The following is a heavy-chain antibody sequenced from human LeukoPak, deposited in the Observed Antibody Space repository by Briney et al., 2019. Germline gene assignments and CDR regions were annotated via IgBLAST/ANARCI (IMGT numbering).Heavy chain of an antibody. D-gene: IGHD3-22*01. CDR3: ARDQHPDYYDSSGASGY. Sequence: ASVKVSXKASGYTFTSYYMHWVRQAPGQGLEWIGIINPSGGSTSYAQKFQGRVTMTRDTSTSAVYMELSSLRSEDTAVYYCARDQHPDYYDSSGASGYWGQGTLVTVSS. V-gene: IGHV1-46*01. CDR2: INPSGGST. J-gene: IGHJ4*02. CDR1: GYTFTSYY.